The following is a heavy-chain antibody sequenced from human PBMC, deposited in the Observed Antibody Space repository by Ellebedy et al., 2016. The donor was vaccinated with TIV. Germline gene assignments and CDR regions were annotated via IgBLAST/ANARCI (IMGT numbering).Heavy chain of an antibody. CDR2: IYSGGST. CDR1: GFTVSSNY. D-gene: IGHD3-10*01. CDR3: ARDRWFGELLDYYYGMDV. V-gene: IGHV3-66*01. Sequence: GESLKISXAASGFTVSSNYMSWVRQAPGKGLEWVSVIYSGGSTYYADSVKGRFTISRDNSKNTLYLQMNSLRAEDTAVYYCARDRWFGELLDYYYGMDVWGQGTTVTVSS. J-gene: IGHJ6*02.